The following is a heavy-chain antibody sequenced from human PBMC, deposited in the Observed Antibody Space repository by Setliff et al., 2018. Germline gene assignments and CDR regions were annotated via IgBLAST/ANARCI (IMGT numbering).Heavy chain of an antibody. J-gene: IGHJ6*03. CDR2: ISAYNGNT. CDR3: ARVPVPLDIVVVVDATPLNYYYYMDG. Sequence: AASVKVSCKASGYTFTNYDISWVRQAPGQGLEWMGWISAYNGNTNYAQKLQGRVTMTTNTSTSTAYMELRSLRSDDTAVYYCARVPVPLDIVVVVDATPLNYYYYMDGWGKGTTVTVSS. D-gene: IGHD2-15*01. V-gene: IGHV1-18*01. CDR1: GYTFTNYD.